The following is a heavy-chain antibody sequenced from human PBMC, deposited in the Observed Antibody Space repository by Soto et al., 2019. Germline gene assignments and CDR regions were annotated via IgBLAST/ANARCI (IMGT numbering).Heavy chain of an antibody. J-gene: IGHJ6*02. D-gene: IGHD3-10*01. CDR3: ARGDDYGSGRPTPGGMDV. CDR2: ISTYTGNT. CDR1: GYTFTNYD. V-gene: IGHV1-18*01. Sequence: QVHLVQSGAEVKKPGASVKVSCKASGYTFTNYDINWVRQAPGQGLEWMGWISTYTGNTNYAQKLQGRVTMTTDTSTSTAYMELRSLRSDDTAVYYCARGDDYGSGRPTPGGMDVWGQGTTVTVSS.